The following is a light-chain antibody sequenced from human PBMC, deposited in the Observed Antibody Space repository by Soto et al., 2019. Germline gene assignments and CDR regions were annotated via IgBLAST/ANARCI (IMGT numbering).Light chain of an antibody. CDR3: HCQQLAEESLYT. Sequence: PGERATLSCRASQSLRSSYLAWYQQKPGQAPRLLMYGASNRAAGFPDRFSGSGSGTGFTLTISKLEPEDFAVYYRHCQQLAEESLYTFGQGKKVE. V-gene: IGKV3-20*01. J-gene: IGKJ2*01. CDR1: QSLRSSY. CDR2: GAS.